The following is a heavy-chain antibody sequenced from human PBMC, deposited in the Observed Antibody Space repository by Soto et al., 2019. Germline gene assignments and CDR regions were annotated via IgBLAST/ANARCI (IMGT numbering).Heavy chain of an antibody. CDR3: ARVGSAGRWHHLMY. D-gene: IGHD1-26*01. Sequence: QVQLVQSGAEEKKPGSSVKISCKSSGGSFTSYAINWVRQAPGQGLEWMGGIIPASDATNSVQKFEGRVTMTADKSAVTVYMEVTNLTSEDTALYFCARVGSAGRWHHLMYWGQGTLGTVSS. V-gene: IGHV1-69*06. CDR1: GGSFTSYA. J-gene: IGHJ4*02. CDR2: IIPASDAT.